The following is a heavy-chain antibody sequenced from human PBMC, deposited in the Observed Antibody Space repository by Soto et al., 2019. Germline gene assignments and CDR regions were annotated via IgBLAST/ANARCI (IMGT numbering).Heavy chain of an antibody. J-gene: IGHJ4*02. CDR3: TTLSFKAVAGTVDFDY. Sequence: GASVKVSCKASGYTFTRYGISWVRQAPGQGLEWMGWVSTYDDNTSYAQKLQGRVTMTTDTSTSTAYMELGSLSSDDTAVYYCTTLSFKAVAGTVDFDYWGQGTLVTVSS. CDR2: VSTYDDNT. V-gene: IGHV1-18*01. CDR1: GYTFTRYG. D-gene: IGHD6-19*01.